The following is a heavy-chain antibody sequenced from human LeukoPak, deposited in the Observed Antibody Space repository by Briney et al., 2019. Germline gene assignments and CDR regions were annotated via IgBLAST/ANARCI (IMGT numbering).Heavy chain of an antibody. J-gene: IGHJ6*02. V-gene: IGHV7-4-1*02. D-gene: IGHD6-13*01. CDR1: GYTFTKYA. CDR3: ARDTYSSSWYWYGLDV. Sequence: AASVKVSCKGSGYTFTKYAISWVRQAPGQGLEYTGWIDTNTGNPTYAQGFTGRFVFSLDTSVSTAYLQISSLKAEDTAVYYCARDTYSSSWYWYGLDVWGQGTTVTVSS. CDR2: IDTNTGNP.